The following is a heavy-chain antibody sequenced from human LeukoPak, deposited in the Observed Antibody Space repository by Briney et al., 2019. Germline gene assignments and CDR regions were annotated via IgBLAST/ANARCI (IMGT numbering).Heavy chain of an antibody. CDR3: ARDKIVGATQFDY. D-gene: IGHD1-26*01. CDR1: GFTFDDYG. CDR2: IKQDGSEK. V-gene: IGHV3-7*01. J-gene: IGHJ4*02. Sequence: PGGSLRLSCAASGFTFDDYGMSWVRQAPGKGLEWVANIKQDGSEKYYVDSVKGRFTISRDNAKNSLYLQMNSLRAEDTAVYYCARDKIVGATQFDYWGQGTLVTVSS.